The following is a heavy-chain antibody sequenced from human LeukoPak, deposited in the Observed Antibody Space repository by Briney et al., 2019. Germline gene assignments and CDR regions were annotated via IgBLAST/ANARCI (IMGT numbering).Heavy chain of an antibody. CDR2: IYYSGST. Sequence: PSETLSLTCTVSGGSISSYYWSWIRQPPGKGLEWIGYIYYSGSTNYNPSLKSRVTISVDTSKNQLSLKLSSVTAADTAVYYCARALYSSGHLDYWGQGTLVTVSS. V-gene: IGHV4-59*01. CDR1: GGSISSYY. CDR3: ARALYSSGHLDY. D-gene: IGHD6-19*01. J-gene: IGHJ4*02.